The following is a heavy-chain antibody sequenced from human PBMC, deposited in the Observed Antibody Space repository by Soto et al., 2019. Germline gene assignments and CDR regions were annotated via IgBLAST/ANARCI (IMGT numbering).Heavy chain of an antibody. CDR2: IIPILGET. V-gene: IGHV1-69*08. J-gene: IGHJ6*02. D-gene: IGHD3-16*01. Sequence: QVQLVQSGADVKKPGSSVRVSCKASGTIFSSYTISWVRQAPGQGLEWMGRIIPILGETNSAQKFQDRVTLTADKSTNTAYMELNSLRLEDTAVYYCARGLGGRMDDWGQGTTVTVSS. CDR1: GTIFSSYT. CDR3: ARGLGGRMDD.